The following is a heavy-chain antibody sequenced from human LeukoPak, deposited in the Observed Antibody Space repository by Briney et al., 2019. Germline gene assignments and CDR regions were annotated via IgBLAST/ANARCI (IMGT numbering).Heavy chain of an antibody. V-gene: IGHV4-34*01. Sequence: PSETLSLTCTVSGGSISSYYWSWIRQPPGKGLEWIGEINHSGSTNYNPSLKSRVTISVDTSKNQFSLKLSSVTAADTAVYYCARVPMITMVRGVNPGFDYWGQGTLVTVSS. CDR2: INHSGST. J-gene: IGHJ4*02. D-gene: IGHD3-10*01. CDR3: ARVPMITMVRGVNPGFDY. CDR1: GGSISSYY.